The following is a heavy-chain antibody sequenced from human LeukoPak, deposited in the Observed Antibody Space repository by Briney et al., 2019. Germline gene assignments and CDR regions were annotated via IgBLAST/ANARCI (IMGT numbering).Heavy chain of an antibody. Sequence: SETLSLTCTVSGGSISSYYWSWIRQPPGKRLEWIGYIYYRGSTNYNPSLKSRVTISVDTSKNQFSLKLSSVTAADTAVYYCSRRSPGGAAVYWGQGTLVTVSS. CDR3: SRRSPGGAAVY. CDR1: GGSISSYY. J-gene: IGHJ4*02. D-gene: IGHD1-26*01. CDR2: IYYRGST. V-gene: IGHV4-59*08.